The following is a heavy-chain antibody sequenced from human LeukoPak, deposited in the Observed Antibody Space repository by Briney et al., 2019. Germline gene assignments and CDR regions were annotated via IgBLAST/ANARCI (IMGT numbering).Heavy chain of an antibody. J-gene: IGHJ4*02. CDR3: ARVVRAALDFDY. D-gene: IGHD6-25*01. Sequence: SETLSLTCTVSGGSVSSSSYYWSWIRQPPGKGLEWIGYIYYSGSTNYNPSLKSRVTISVDTSKNQFSLKLSSVTAADTAVYYCARVVRAALDFDYWGQGTLVTVSS. CDR2: IYYSGST. V-gene: IGHV4-61*01. CDR1: GGSVSSSSYY.